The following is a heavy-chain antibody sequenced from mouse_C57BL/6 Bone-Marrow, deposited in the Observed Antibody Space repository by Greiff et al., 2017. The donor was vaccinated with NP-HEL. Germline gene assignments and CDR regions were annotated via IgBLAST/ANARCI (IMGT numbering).Heavy chain of an antibody. CDR3: AMEASNCYAMGY. CDR1: GYTFTDYY. D-gene: IGHD2-5*01. V-gene: IGHV1-26*01. CDR2: INPNNGGT. Sequence: EVQLQQSGPELVKPGASVKISCKASGYTFTDYYMNWVKQSHGKSLEWIGDINPNNGGTSYNQKFKGKATLTVDKSSSTAYMELRSLTSEDSAVYYGAMEASNCYAMGYWGQGTSVTVSS. J-gene: IGHJ4*01.